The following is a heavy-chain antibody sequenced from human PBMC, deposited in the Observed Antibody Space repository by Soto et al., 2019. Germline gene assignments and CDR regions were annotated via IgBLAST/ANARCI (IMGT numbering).Heavy chain of an antibody. CDR3: ARGDYYDTSGYLGTYYYYGMDV. V-gene: IGHV3-48*01. D-gene: IGHD3-22*01. CDR2: ISSSSSTI. CDR1: GFTFSSYS. J-gene: IGHJ6*02. Sequence: GGSLRLSCAASGFTFSSYSMNWFRQAPGKGLEWVSDISSSSSTIYYADSVRGRFTISRDNAKNSLYLQINSLRAEDTAVYYCARGDYYDTSGYLGTYYYYGMDVWGQGTTVTVSS.